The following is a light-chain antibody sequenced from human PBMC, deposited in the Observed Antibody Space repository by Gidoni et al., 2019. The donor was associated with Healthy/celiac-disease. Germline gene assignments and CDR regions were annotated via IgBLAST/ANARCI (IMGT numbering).Light chain of an antibody. Sequence: DIVMTQSPDSLAVSLGERATINCKSSQSVLYSSNNKNYLAWYQQKPGQPPKLLINWASIRESGVPDRFSGSGSGRDFTLTISSLQAEDVAVYYCQQYYSTPYSFGQGTKLEIK. V-gene: IGKV4-1*01. CDR2: WAS. CDR1: QSVLYSSNNKNY. J-gene: IGKJ2*03. CDR3: QQYYSTPYS.